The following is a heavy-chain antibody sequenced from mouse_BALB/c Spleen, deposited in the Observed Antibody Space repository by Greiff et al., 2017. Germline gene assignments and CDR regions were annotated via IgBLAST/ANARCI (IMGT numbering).Heavy chain of an antibody. CDR2: IDPYNGGT. D-gene: IGHD2-3*01. Sequence: VQLKQSGPELVKPGASVKVSCKASGYAFTSYNMYWVKQSHGKSLEWIGYIDPYNGGTSYNQKFKGKATLTVDKSSSTAYMHLNSLTSEDSAVYYCARDGYYDADWYFDVWGAGTTVTVSS. V-gene: IGHV1S135*01. J-gene: IGHJ1*01. CDR3: ARDGYYDADWYFDV. CDR1: GYAFTSYN.